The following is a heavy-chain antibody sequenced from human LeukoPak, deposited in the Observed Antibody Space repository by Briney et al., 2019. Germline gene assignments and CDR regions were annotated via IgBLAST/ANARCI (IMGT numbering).Heavy chain of an antibody. CDR3: ARDNGWAAAGIRIRKVHFDL. V-gene: IGHV4-4*07. Sequence: PSETLSLTCTVSGGSISSYYWSWIRQPAGKGLEWIGRIYTSGSTNYNPSLKSRVTISVDTSKNQFSLKLSSVTAADTAVYYCARDNGWAAAGIRIRKVHFDLWGRGTLVTVSS. CDR2: IYTSGST. J-gene: IGHJ2*01. D-gene: IGHD6-13*01. CDR1: GGSISSYY.